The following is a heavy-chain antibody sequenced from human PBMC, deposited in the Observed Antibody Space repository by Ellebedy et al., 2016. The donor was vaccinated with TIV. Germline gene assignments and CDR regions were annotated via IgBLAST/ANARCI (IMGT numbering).Heavy chain of an antibody. CDR2: IIGDTSTM. Sequence: GESLKISCAASGFTFNSHSMNWVRQAPGKGLEWVSFIIGDTSTMHYADSVKGRFTISRDNAENSVHLQMNSLGAEDTAVYYCVRDGVGANTCDAFDIWGQGTMVTVSS. V-gene: IGHV3-48*01. D-gene: IGHD1-26*01. J-gene: IGHJ3*02. CDR3: VRDGVGANTCDAFDI. CDR1: GFTFNSHS.